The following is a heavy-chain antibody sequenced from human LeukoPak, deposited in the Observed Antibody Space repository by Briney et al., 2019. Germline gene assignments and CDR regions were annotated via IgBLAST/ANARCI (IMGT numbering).Heavy chain of an antibody. Sequence: SETLSLTCTVSGYSFSSGYYWVWLRPPPGKGLGWIGSIYHSGSTYYNPSLKSRVTISVDTSKNQFSLKLSSVTAADTAVYYCAGYHAYGVTTPPLGYWGQGTLVTVSS. CDR2: IYHSGST. CDR3: AGYHAYGVTTPPLGY. J-gene: IGHJ4*02. V-gene: IGHV4-38-2*02. CDR1: GYSFSSGYY. D-gene: IGHD4-17*01.